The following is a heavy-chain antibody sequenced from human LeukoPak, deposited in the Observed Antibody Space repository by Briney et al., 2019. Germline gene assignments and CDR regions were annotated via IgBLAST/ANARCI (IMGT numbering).Heavy chain of an antibody. V-gene: IGHV3-15*01. CDR3: ATEVYSGGTSCRPD. D-gene: IGHD2-15*01. CDR2: VKSKTDGGTT. Sequence: GGTLRLSCAASEFTFSNAWMTWVRQAPGKGLEWVGSVKSKTDGGTTDYAAPVRSRVTISREDSKNTLYLQMSTLTTEDTGVYYCATEVYSGGTSCRPDWGQRTLVSVSS. CDR1: EFTFSNAW. J-gene: IGHJ4*02.